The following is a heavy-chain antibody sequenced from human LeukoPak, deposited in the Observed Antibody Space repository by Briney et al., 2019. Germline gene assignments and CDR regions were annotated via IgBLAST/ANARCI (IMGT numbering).Heavy chain of an antibody. D-gene: IGHD3-10*02. CDR3: AELGITMIGGV. CDR2: INWNGGST. Sequence: GGSLRLSCAASGFTFDDYGMSWVRQAPGKGLEWVSHINWNGGSTGYADSVKGRFTISRDNAKNSLYLQMNSLRAEDTAVYYCAELGITMIGGVWGKGTTVTISS. J-gene: IGHJ6*04. CDR1: GFTFDDYG. V-gene: IGHV3-20*04.